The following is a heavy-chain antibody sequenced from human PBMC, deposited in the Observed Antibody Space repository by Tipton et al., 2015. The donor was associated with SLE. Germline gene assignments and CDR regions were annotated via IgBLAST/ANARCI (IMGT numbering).Heavy chain of an antibody. CDR3: ARDLTSGYEDYYYGMDV. CDR2: ISYDGSNK. J-gene: IGHJ6*02. CDR1: GFTFSSYA. V-gene: IGHV3-30-3*01. Sequence: SLRLSCAASGFTFSSYAIHWVRQAPGKGLEWVAVISYDGSNKYYADSVKGRFTISRDNSKNTVYLQMNSLRADDTAVFYCARDLTSGYEDYYYGMDVWGQGTTVTVSS. D-gene: IGHD5-12*01.